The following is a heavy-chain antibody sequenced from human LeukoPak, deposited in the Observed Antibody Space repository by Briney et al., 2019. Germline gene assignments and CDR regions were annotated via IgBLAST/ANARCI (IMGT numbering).Heavy chain of an antibody. CDR1: GGSFSGYY. J-gene: IGHJ4*02. Sequence: PSETLSPTCAVYGGSFSGYYWSWIRQPPGKGLEWIGEINHSGSTDYNPSLKSRVTISVDTSKNQFSLKMTSVTAADTAIYYCARPGGGPIRWGQGTLVTVSS. D-gene: IGHD2-15*01. CDR2: INHSGST. V-gene: IGHV4-34*01. CDR3: ARPGGGPIR.